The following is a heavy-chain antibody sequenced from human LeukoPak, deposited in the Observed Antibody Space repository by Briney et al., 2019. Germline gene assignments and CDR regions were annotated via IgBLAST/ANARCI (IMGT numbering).Heavy chain of an antibody. CDR2: ISGSGVST. CDR1: GFTMSNYA. D-gene: IGHD3-22*01. CDR3: VSGDGYYYDSSGQEYFQH. J-gene: IGHJ1*01. Sequence: PGGPLRLSCAASGFTMSNYAMSWVRQAPGEGLEWVSAISGSGVSTYYADSVKGRFTISRDNSKNTLYVQMNSLRPEDTAVYYCVSGDGYYYDSSGQEYFQHWGQGTLVTVSS. V-gene: IGHV3-23*01.